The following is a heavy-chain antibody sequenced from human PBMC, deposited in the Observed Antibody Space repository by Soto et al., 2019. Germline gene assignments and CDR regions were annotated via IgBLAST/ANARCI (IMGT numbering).Heavy chain of an antibody. CDR1: GFTFSSNS. CDR3: ARVIWSGHLTSDL. J-gene: IGHJ5*02. Sequence: EVQVVESGGGLVQPGGSLRLSCAASGFTFSSNSMNWVRQAPGKGLEWISYISSSSSTIYADSVNGRFTISRDNAKNALYLQMNSLRDEYTAVYYCARVIWSGHLTSDLWGQGTLVTVSS. V-gene: IGHV3-48*02. CDR2: ISSSSSTI. D-gene: IGHD3-3*01.